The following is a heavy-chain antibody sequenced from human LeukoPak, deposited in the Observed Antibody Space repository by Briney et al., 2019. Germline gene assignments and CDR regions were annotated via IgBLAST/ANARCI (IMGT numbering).Heavy chain of an antibody. D-gene: IGHD3-22*01. J-gene: IGHJ1*01. CDR1: GFTFSSYW. CDR3: ARDDDYDSPIQH. CDR2: IKQDGSEK. Sequence: GGSLRLSCAASGFTFSSYWMSWVRQAPGKGLEWVANIKQDGSEKYYADPVKGRFTISRDNAKNSLYLQMNSLRAEDTAVYYCARDDDYDSPIQHWGQGTLVTVSS. V-gene: IGHV3-7*01.